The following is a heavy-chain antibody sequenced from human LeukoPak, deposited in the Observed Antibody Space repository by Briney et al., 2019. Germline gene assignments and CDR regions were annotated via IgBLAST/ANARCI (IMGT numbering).Heavy chain of an antibody. CDR1: GFIFSNYY. Sequence: GGSLRLSCAVSGFIFSNYYMSWVRQAPGKGLEWVANIKQDGSSIYYVDSVKGRFTISRDNAKNSLYLQMNSLRAEDTAVYYCARGGIVVVPAAPTFDAFDIWGQGTMVTVSS. CDR2: IKQDGSSI. V-gene: IGHV3-7*01. CDR3: ARGGIVVVPAAPTFDAFDI. J-gene: IGHJ3*02. D-gene: IGHD2-2*01.